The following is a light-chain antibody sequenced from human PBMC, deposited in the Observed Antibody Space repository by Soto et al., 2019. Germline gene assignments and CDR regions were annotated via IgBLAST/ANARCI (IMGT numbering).Light chain of an antibody. J-gene: IGKJ2*01. Sequence: EIVMTQSPATLSVSPGERATLSCRASQSVSSNLAWYQQKPGQAPRLLIYGASTRATGIPARFSGSGSVTEFTLPISSLQSEDFAVYYCQQYNTWPPPYPFGQGTKLEIK. CDR3: QQYNTWPPPYP. V-gene: IGKV3-15*01. CDR2: GAS. CDR1: QSVSSN.